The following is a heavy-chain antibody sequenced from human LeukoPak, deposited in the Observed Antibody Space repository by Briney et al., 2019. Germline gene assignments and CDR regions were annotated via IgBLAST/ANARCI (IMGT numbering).Heavy chain of an antibody. J-gene: IGHJ4*02. Sequence: GGSLRLSCAASGFTFSDHYMSWIRQAPGKGLEWGSYISSSGSYTNYADSVKGRFTISRDNAKNSLYLQMNSLRAEDTAVYYCARRASAALKYAFDYWGQGTLVTVSS. CDR2: ISSSGSYT. V-gene: IGHV3-11*03. CDR3: ARRASAALKYAFDY. D-gene: IGHD6-13*01. CDR1: GFTFSDHY.